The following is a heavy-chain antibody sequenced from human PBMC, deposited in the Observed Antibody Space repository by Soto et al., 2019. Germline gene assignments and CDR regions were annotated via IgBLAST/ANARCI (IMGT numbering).Heavy chain of an antibody. CDR1: GFTFSSYA. D-gene: IGHD3-3*01. Sequence: EVQLLESGGGLVQPGGSLRLSCAASGFTFSSYAMSWVRQAPGKGLEWVSAISGSGGSTYYADSVKGRFPISRDNSKNTLYLQMNSLRAEDTAVYYCAKSPITIFGVVIIPYYYYMDVWGKGTTVTVSS. CDR3: AKSPITIFGVVIIPYYYYMDV. J-gene: IGHJ6*03. CDR2: ISGSGGST. V-gene: IGHV3-23*01.